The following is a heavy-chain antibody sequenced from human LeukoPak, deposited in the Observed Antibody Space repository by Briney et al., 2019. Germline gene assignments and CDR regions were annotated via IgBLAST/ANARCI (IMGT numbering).Heavy chain of an antibody. J-gene: IGHJ3*02. CDR1: GFTFSSYW. CDR2: IKQDGSEK. Sequence: GGSLRLSCAASGFTFSSYWMSWVRQAPGKGLEWEANIKQDGSEKYYVDSVKGRFTISRDNAKNSLYLQMNSLRAEDTAVYFSARATNDAFDIWGQGTMVTVSS. CDR3: ARATNDAFDI. V-gene: IGHV3-7*01.